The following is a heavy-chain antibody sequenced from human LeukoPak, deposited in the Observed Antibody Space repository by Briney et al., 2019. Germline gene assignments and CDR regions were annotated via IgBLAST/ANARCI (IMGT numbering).Heavy chain of an antibody. V-gene: IGHV3-30*04. J-gene: IGHJ4*02. Sequence: GGSLRISCAASGFTFSSYAMHWVRQAPGKGLEWVAVISSDGSHKYYADSVKGRFTISRDNSKNTLYLQMNSLRAEDTAVYYCARVDLPTVTTAHFDYWGQGTLATVSS. CDR1: GFTFSSYA. D-gene: IGHD4-17*01. CDR2: ISSDGSHK. CDR3: ARVDLPTVTTAHFDY.